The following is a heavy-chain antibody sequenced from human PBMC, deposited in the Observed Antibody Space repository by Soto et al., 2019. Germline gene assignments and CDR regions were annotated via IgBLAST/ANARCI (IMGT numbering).Heavy chain of an antibody. J-gene: IGHJ4*02. CDR3: AREGEWERRPTAY. CDR1: GYTFTSYG. Sequence: QVQLVQSGAEVTKPGASVKVSCKPSGYTFTSYGISWVRQAPGQGLVWMGWISAYNGNTNYAQKLQGRVTMTTYTSTSTAYMELRSLRAADTAVYSCAREGEWERRPTAYWGQGTLVTVSS. D-gene: IGHD1-26*01. V-gene: IGHV1-18*01. CDR2: ISAYNGNT.